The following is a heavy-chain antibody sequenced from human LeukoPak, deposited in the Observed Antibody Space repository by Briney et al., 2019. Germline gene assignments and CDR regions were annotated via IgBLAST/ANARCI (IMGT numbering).Heavy chain of an antibody. Sequence: GGSLRLSCAASGFTFSSYAMSWVRQAPGKGLEWVSAISGSGGSTYYADPVKGRFTISRDNSKNTLYLQMNSLRAEDTAVYYCARGLRTYCSSTSCYLLWGQGTLVTVSS. CDR1: GFTFSSYA. J-gene: IGHJ4*02. CDR2: ISGSGGST. D-gene: IGHD2-2*01. V-gene: IGHV3-23*01. CDR3: ARGLRTYCSSTSCYLL.